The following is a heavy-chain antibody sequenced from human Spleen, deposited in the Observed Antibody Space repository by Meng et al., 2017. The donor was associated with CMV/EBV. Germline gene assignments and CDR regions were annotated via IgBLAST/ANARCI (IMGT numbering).Heavy chain of an antibody. Sequence: QVQLQGPGPVLVKPSQTLSLTCTVSGGSVSSGNNYWIWIRQPPGKGLEWIGSIYYSGSTYYNPSLKSRVTISVDTSKNQFSLKLSSVTAADTAVYYCATVWSGSYRFDYWGQGTLVTVSS. CDR1: GGSVSSGNNY. D-gene: IGHD1-26*01. J-gene: IGHJ4*02. CDR2: IYYSGST. CDR3: ATVWSGSYRFDY. V-gene: IGHV4-39*07.